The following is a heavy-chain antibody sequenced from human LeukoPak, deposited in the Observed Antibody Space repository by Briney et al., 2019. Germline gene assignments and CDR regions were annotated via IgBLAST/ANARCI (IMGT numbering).Heavy chain of an antibody. Sequence: ASVKVSCKASGGTFSSYAISWVRQAPGQGLEWMGGIIPIFGTANYAQKFQGRVTITADESTSTAYMELSSLRSEDTAVYYCARDLNYYDSSGSDVAFDIWGQGTMVTVSS. CDR3: ARDLNYYDSSGSDVAFDI. CDR2: IIPIFGTA. D-gene: IGHD3-22*01. J-gene: IGHJ3*02. V-gene: IGHV1-69*13. CDR1: GGTFSSYA.